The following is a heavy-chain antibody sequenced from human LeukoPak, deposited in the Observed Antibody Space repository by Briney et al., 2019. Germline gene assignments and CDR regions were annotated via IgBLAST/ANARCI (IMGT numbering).Heavy chain of an antibody. D-gene: IGHD2-8*02. J-gene: IGHJ4*02. CDR1: GFTFSSYG. V-gene: IGHV3-33*06. CDR3: AKGRLDPNLVLHY. Sequence: PGGSLRLSCAASGFTFSSYGMHWVRQAPGKGLEWVAVIWYDGSNKYYADSVKGRFTISRDNPKNTLSLQMDSLRAEDTALYYCAKGRLDPNLVLHYWGQRTLVTVSS. CDR2: IWYDGSNK.